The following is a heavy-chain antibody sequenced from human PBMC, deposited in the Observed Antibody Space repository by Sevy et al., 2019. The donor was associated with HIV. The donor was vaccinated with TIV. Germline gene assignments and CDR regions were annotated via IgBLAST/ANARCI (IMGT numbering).Heavy chain of an antibody. J-gene: IGHJ3*02. Sequence: GGSLRLSCEASGFTFDKYWMSWVRQAPGKGLEWVGRIKSKTDGGTTDYAAPVKGRFTISRDDSKNTLYLQMNSLKTEDTAVYYCTTVAQFTAFDIWGQGTMVTVSS. CDR1: GFTFDKYW. CDR2: IKSKTDGGTT. CDR3: TTVAQFTAFDI. V-gene: IGHV3-15*01.